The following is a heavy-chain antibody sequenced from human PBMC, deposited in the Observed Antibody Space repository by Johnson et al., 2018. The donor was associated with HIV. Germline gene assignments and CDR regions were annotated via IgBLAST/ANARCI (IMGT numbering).Heavy chain of an antibody. CDR3: AKGRLGVAFDI. J-gene: IGHJ3*02. D-gene: IGHD3-16*01. CDR1: GFTVSSTY. CDR2: SVSGGST. V-gene: IGHV3-23*04. Sequence: VQLVESGGGLIQPGGSLRLSCAASGFTVSSTYMSWVRQAPGKGLEWVSAISVSGGSTYYADSVKGRFTISRDKSKNTLYLQRNSLRAEDTAVYYCAKGRLGVAFDIWGQGTMVTVSS.